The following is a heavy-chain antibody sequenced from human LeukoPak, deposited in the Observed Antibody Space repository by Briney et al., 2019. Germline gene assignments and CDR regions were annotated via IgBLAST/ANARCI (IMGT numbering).Heavy chain of an antibody. CDR1: GFTFSSYD. D-gene: IGHD2-15*01. V-gene: IGHV3-23*01. Sequence: GGSLRLSCAASGFTFSSYDMSWVRQAPGKGLEWVSAISGSGGSIYYADSVKGRFTISRDNSKNTLYLQMNSLRAEDTAVYYCAKDSCSGGSCYSFDYWGQGTLVTVSS. CDR2: ISGSGGSI. CDR3: AKDSCSGGSCYSFDY. J-gene: IGHJ4*02.